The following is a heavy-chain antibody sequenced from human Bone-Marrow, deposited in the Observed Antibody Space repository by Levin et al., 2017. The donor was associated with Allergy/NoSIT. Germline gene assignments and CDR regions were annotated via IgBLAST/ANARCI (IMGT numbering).Heavy chain of an antibody. CDR2: IKSKTDGGTT. CDR1: GFTFSNAW. CDR3: TTDSGAWCGGDCYSEYYGMDV. J-gene: IGHJ6*02. Sequence: GGSLRLSCAASGFTFSNAWMSWVRQAPGKGLEWVGRIKSKTDGGTTDYAAPVKGRFTISRDDSKNTLYLQMNSLKTEDTAVYYCTTDSGAWCGGDCYSEYYGMDVWGQGTTVTVSS. V-gene: IGHV3-15*01. D-gene: IGHD2-21*02.